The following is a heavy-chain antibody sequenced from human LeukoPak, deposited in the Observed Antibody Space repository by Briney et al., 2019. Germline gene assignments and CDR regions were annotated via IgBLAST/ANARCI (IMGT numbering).Heavy chain of an antibody. D-gene: IGHD1-26*01. CDR2: INPSGGST. V-gene: IGHV1-46*01. CDR3: ARASSGSYYANDY. CDR1: GGTFTSYY. Sequence: ASVKVSCKASGGTFTSYYMHWVRQAPGQGLEGMGIINPSGGSTSYAQKFQGRVTMTRDTSTSTVYMELSSLRSGDTAVYYCARASSGSYYANDYWGQGTLVTVSS. J-gene: IGHJ4*02.